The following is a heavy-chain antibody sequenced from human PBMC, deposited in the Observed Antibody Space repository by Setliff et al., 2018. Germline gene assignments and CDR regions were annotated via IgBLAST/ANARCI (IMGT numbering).Heavy chain of an antibody. V-gene: IGHV7-4-1*02. Sequence: ASVKVSCKASGYTFTSYAMNWVRQAPGQGLEWMGWINTNTGNPTYAQGFTGRFVFSLDTSVSTAYLQISSLKAEDTAVYYCASARPHFGVVIRSPPDYWGQRTLVTVPQ. J-gene: IGHJ4*02. D-gene: IGHD3-3*01. CDR3: ASARPHFGVVIRSPPDY. CDR1: GYTFTSYA. CDR2: INTNTGNP.